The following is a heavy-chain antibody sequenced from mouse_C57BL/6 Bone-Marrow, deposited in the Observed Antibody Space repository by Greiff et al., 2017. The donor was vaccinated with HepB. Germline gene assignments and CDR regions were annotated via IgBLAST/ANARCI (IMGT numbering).Heavy chain of an antibody. D-gene: IGHD1-1*01. CDR1: GYTFTDYY. J-gene: IGHJ2*01. Sequence: VQLQQSGPELVKPGASVKISCKASGYTFTDYYMNWVKQSHGKSLEWIGDINPNNGGTSYNQKFKGKATLTVDKSSSTAYMELRSLTSEDSAVYYCARSGFITTVVATGDYWGQGTTLTVSS. CDR2: INPNNGGT. V-gene: IGHV1-26*01. CDR3: ARSGFITTVVATGDY.